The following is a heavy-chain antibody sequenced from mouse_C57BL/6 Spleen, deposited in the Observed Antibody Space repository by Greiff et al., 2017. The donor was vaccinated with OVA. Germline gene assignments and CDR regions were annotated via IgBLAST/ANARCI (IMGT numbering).Heavy chain of an antibody. Sequence: VKLQESGPELVKPGASVKISCKASGYAFSSSWMNWVKQRPGKGLEWIGRIYPGDGDTKYNGKFKGKATLTADKSSSTAYMQLSSLTSEDAAVDFCARDYYGSSPFAYWGQGTLVTVSA. CDR2: IYPGDGDT. CDR3: ARDYYGSSPFAY. D-gene: IGHD1-1*01. CDR1: GYAFSSSW. V-gene: IGHV1-82*01. J-gene: IGHJ3*01.